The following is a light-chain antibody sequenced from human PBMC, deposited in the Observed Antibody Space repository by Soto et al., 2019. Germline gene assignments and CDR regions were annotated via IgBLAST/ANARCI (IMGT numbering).Light chain of an antibody. CDR3: CSYAGPSSVV. J-gene: IGLJ2*01. Sequence: QSALTQPASVSGSPGQSITISCTGTSSDVGIYNLVSWYQQRPGQAPKLMIYQGTERPSGVSNRFSGSKSGNAASLTISALQAEDEADNYCCSYAGPSSVVFGGGTKLTVL. CDR2: QGT. CDR1: SSDVGIYNL. V-gene: IGLV2-23*01.